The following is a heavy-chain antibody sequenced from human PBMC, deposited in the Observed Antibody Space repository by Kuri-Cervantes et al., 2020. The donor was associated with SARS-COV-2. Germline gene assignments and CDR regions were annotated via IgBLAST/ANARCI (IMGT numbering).Heavy chain of an antibody. Sequence: SETLSLTCAVYGGSFSGYYWSWIRQPPGKGLEWIGEIYHSGSTNYNPSLKSRVTISVDKSKNQFSLKLSSVTAADTAVYYCAREGQDPGELLRWFDPWGQGTLVTVSS. CDR2: IYHSGST. J-gene: IGHJ5*02. CDR1: GGSFSGYY. D-gene: IGHD3-10*01. CDR3: AREGQDPGELLRWFDP. V-gene: IGHV4-34*01.